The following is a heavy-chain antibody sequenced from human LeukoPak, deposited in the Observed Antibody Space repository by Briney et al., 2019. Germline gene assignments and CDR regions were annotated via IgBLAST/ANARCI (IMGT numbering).Heavy chain of an antibody. CDR1: GGSISSYY. CDR2: IYYSGST. J-gene: IGHJ4*02. CDR3: ARQAPYGDYFDY. V-gene: IGHV4-59*08. D-gene: IGHD4-17*01. Sequence: SETLSLTCTVSGGSISSYYWSWIRRPPGKGLEWIGYIYYSGSTNYNPSLKSRVTISVDTSKNQFSLKLSSVTAADTAVYYCARQAPYGDYFDYWGQGTLVTVSS.